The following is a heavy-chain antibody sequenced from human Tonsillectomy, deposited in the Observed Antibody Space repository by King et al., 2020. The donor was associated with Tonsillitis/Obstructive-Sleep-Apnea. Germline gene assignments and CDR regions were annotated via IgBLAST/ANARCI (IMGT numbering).Heavy chain of an antibody. Sequence: GQLVQSGAEVKKPGASVKVSCKVSGYTLTELSMHWVRQAPGKGLEWMGGFDPEDGETIYAQKFQVRVTMTEDTSTDTAYMELSSLRSEDTAVYYCATGIVVVAAARTDAFDIWGQGTMVTVSS. D-gene: IGHD2-2*01. V-gene: IGHV1-24*01. CDR1: GYTLTELS. J-gene: IGHJ3*02. CDR3: ATGIVVVAAARTDAFDI. CDR2: FDPEDGET.